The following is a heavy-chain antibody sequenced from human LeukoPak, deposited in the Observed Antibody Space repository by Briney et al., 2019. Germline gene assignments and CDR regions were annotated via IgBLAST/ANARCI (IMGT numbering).Heavy chain of an antibody. J-gene: IGHJ4*02. CDR2: ISGSGGST. Sequence: GGSLRLSCAASGFTFSTSWMHWVRQVPGKGLVWDSAISGSGGSTYYADSVKGRFTISRDNSKNTLYLQMNSLRAEDTAVYYCAKDRGRGVVTSHYQIDYWGQGTLVTVSS. V-gene: IGHV3-23*01. D-gene: IGHD3-3*01. CDR1: GFTFSTSW. CDR3: AKDRGRGVVTSHYQIDY.